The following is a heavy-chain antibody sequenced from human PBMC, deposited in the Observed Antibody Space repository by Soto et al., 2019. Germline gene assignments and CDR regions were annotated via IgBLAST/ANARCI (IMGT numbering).Heavy chain of an antibody. CDR3: ASDLNGRASASGSGDVSYGMDF. CDR2: INPSGGST. J-gene: IGHJ6*02. V-gene: IGHV1-46*04. Sequence: QVQLVQSGAEVKKPGASVKVSCKASGYTFTSYYMHWVRQAPGQGLEWMGIINPSGGSTSYAQKLQDRVTRTRVTSTSTVDVELSSLRSEDTAVYYCASDLNGRASASGSGDVSYGMDFLGQGTTVTVSS. D-gene: IGHD3-10*01. CDR1: GYTFTSYY.